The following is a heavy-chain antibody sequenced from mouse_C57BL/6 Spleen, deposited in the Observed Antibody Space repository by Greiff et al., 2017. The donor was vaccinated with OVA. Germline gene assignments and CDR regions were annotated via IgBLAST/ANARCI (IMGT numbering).Heavy chain of an antibody. CDR1: GFNIKDYY. J-gene: IGHJ3*01. CDR2: IDPEDGDT. D-gene: IGHD1-1*01. V-gene: IGHV14-1*01. Sequence: EVQLQQSGAELVRPGASVKLSCTASGFNIKDYYMHWVKQRPEQGLEWIGRIDPEDGDTEYAPKFQGKATMTADTSSNTAYLQLSSLTSEDSAVYYCARSGDLRYHAYWGQGTLVTVSA. CDR3: ARSGDLRYHAY.